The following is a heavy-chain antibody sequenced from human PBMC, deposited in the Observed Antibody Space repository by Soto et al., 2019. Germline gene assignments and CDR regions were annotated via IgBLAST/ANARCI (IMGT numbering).Heavy chain of an antibody. CDR2: IYYSGST. V-gene: IGHV4-31*03. D-gene: IGHD6-13*01. CDR1: GGSISSGGYY. J-gene: IGHJ6*03. Sequence: PSETLSLTCTVSGGSISSGGYYWSWIRQHPGKGLEWIGYIYYSGSTYYNPSFKSRVTISVDTSKNQFSLKLSSVTAADTAVYYCARGDVAAAGYYYYYMDVWGKGTTVTVSS. CDR3: ARGDVAAAGYYYYYMDV.